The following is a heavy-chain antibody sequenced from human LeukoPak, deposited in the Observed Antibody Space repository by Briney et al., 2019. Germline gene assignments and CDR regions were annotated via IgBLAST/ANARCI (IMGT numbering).Heavy chain of an antibody. Sequence: GSSVKVSCKASGGTFSSYAISWVRQAPGQGLEWMGRIIPILGTANYAQKFQGRVTITTDESTSTAYMELNSLRSEDTAVYYCARGDGSSGTPYFDYWGQGTLVTVSS. V-gene: IGHV1-69*11. CDR3: ARGDGSSGTPYFDY. D-gene: IGHD3-10*01. CDR2: IIPILGTA. CDR1: GGTFSSYA. J-gene: IGHJ4*02.